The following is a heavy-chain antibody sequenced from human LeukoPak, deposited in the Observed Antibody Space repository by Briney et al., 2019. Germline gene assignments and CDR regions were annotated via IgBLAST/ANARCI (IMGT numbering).Heavy chain of an antibody. CDR2: IFYSGTT. CDR3: ARLYCSGGGCPDS. CDR1: GGSMSSSSYY. J-gene: IGHJ4*02. Sequence: SETLSLTCTVSGGSMSSSSYYWGWIRQPPGKGLEWIGNIFYSGTTYYNPSLESRVTISVDTSKNQFSLKLSSVTAADTAVYYCARLYCSGGGCPDSWGQGTLVTVSS. V-gene: IGHV4-39*01. D-gene: IGHD2-15*01.